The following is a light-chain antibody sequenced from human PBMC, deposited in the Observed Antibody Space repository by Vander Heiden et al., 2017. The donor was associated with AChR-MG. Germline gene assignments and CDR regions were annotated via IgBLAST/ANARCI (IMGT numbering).Light chain of an antibody. Sequence: ELVMTQSPATLSLSPGERATLSCRASQSVSSNLAWYQQKPGQAPRLLIYGASTRATGIPARFSGSGSGTEFTLTISSLQSEDFAVYYCQQYNNWPLFTFGPGTKVDIK. V-gene: IGKV3-15*01. J-gene: IGKJ3*01. CDR3: QQYNNWPLFT. CDR1: QSVSSN. CDR2: GAS.